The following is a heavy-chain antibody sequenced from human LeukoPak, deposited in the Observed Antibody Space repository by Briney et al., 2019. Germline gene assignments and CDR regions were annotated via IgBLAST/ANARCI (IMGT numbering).Heavy chain of an antibody. CDR1: GYTFTKYY. V-gene: IGHV1-46*04. CDR2: INPSGGST. Sequence: GASVKVSCKASGYTFTKYYMHWVRQAPGQGLEWMGIINPSGGSTSYAQKLQVRVTMTRDTSTSTVYMELSSLRSEDTAVYYCAAVSFASGGSSSSWGQGTLVTVSS. D-gene: IGHD6-6*01. CDR3: AAVSFASGGSSSS. J-gene: IGHJ5*02.